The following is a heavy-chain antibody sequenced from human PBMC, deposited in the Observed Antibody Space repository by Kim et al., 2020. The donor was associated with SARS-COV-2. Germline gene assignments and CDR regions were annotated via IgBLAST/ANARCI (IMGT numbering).Heavy chain of an antibody. J-gene: IGHJ3*02. Sequence: GGSLRLSCEASGFTFSSYSMNWVRQAPGKGLEWVSSISSSSSYTYYADSVKGRFTISRDNAKNSLYLQMNSLRAEDTAVYYCARDLAVVVPAGIWGTLDDDAFDTWGHGTMVTVSS. V-gene: IGHV3-21*01. CDR1: GFTFSSYS. CDR2: ISSSSSYT. D-gene: IGHD2-2*01. CDR3: ARDLAVVVPAGIWGTLDDDAFDT.